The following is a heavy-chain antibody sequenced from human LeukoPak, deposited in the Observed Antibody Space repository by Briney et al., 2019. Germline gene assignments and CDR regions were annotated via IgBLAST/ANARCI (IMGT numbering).Heavy chain of an antibody. Sequence: PSETLSLTCTVSGVSTTNGIYYWAWIRQSPGKGLEWIGSLYHSDSIYYNSSLESRVTMSVDTSKNQFSLKLSFVTAADTAVYYCARQHDSYHYYYVDVWGKGTTVTVSS. CDR2: LYHSDSI. J-gene: IGHJ6*03. V-gene: IGHV4-39*01. CDR3: ARQHDSYHYYYVDV. CDR1: GVSTTNGIYY.